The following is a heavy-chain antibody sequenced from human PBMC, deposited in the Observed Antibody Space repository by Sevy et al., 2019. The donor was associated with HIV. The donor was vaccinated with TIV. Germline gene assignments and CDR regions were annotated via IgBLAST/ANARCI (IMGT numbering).Heavy chain of an antibody. CDR2: ISWDGGST. CDR3: AKEGGIAAAGNKYYFDY. CDR1: GFTFDDYT. V-gene: IGHV3-43*01. D-gene: IGHD6-13*01. J-gene: IGHJ4*02. Sequence: GGSLKLSCAASGFTFDDYTMHWVRQAPGKGLEWVSLISWDGGSTYYADSVKGRFTISRDNSKNSLYLQMNSLRTEDTALYYCAKEGGIAAAGNKYYFDYWGQGTLVTVSS.